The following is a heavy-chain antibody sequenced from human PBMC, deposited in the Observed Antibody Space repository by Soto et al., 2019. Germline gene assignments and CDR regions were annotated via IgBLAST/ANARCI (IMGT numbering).Heavy chain of an antibody. D-gene: IGHD6-13*01. CDR1: GFTFTSHW. CDR3: AREIIAVIGTIRWFDP. CDR2: INGDGSSI. V-gene: IGHV3-74*01. J-gene: IGHJ5*02. Sequence: GWLRGSCAASGFTFTSHWMHWVRQAPGKGPVWVSRINGDGSSISYADSVKGRFTISRDNAKNTLYLQMNSLRAEDTAVYYCAREIIAVIGTIRWFDPWGQGTPVTVYS.